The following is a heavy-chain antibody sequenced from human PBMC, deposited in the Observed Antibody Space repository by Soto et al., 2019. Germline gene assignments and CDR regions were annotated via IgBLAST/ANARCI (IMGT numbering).Heavy chain of an antibody. J-gene: IGHJ4*02. V-gene: IGHV4-39*01. CDR1: GGSISSNIYC. D-gene: IGHD3-22*01. CDR3: ASQHYYDSSGYYVGY. CDR2: IHYSGST. Sequence: SETLSLTCTFSGGSISSNIYCWGWIRKPPGKGLEWIGNIHYSGSTYYDSSLKTRVTISVDTSKNQFSLKLSSVTAADTAVYYCASQHYYDSSGYYVGYWGQGTLVTVSS.